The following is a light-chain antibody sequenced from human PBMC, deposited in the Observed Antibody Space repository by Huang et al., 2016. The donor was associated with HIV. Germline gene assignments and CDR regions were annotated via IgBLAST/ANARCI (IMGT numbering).Light chain of an antibody. CDR3: QQYLSSPVT. V-gene: IGKV3-20*01. Sequence: EVVLTQSQDTLSLSPGERAALSCRASHNISNKFLAWYQQKSGQAPGLLIYGASSRAIGIPDRFSGSGSGTDFTLTISRLEPQDSAMYYCQQYLSSPVTFGGGTNVEIK. CDR1: HNISNKF. J-gene: IGKJ4*01. CDR2: GAS.